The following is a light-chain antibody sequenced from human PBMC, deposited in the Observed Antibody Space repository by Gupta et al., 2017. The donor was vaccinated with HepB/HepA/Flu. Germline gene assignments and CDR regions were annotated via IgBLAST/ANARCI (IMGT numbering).Light chain of an antibody. V-gene: IGLV1-36*01. CDR3: AAWDDSRNVVV. J-gene: IGLJ2*01. CDR1: SSNIGNNA. CDR2: YDD. Sequence: QSVLTQPPSVSEAPRQRVTISCSGSSSNIGNNAVNWYQQLPGKAPKLLIYYDDLLPSGVSDRFSGSKSGTSASLAISGLQSEDEADYYCAAWDDSRNVVVFGGGTKLTVL.